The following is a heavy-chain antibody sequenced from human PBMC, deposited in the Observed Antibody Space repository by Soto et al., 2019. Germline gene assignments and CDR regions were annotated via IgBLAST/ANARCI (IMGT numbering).Heavy chain of an antibody. J-gene: IGHJ6*02. Sequence: GGSLRLSCAASGFTFSNAWMNWVRQAPGKGLEWVGRIKSKTDGGTTDYAAPVKGRFTISRDDSKNTLYLQMNSLKTEDTAVYYCTTTVVAANNPPYYYGMDVWGQGTTVTVSS. CDR3: TTTVVAANNPPYYYGMDV. D-gene: IGHD2-15*01. CDR1: GFTFSNAW. V-gene: IGHV3-15*07. CDR2: IKSKTDGGTT.